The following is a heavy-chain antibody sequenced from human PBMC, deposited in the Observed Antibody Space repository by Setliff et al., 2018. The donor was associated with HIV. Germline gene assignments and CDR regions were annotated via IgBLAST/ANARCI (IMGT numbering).Heavy chain of an antibody. CDR1: GFTFSSHS. J-gene: IGHJ4*02. D-gene: IGHD3-22*01. CDR2: ISGSGSTI. Sequence: GGSLRLSCAASGFTFSSHSMNWVRQAPGKGLEWITYISGSGSTIYYADSVKGRFTISRDNAKNSLYLQMNSLRAEDTAVYYCARGSYYDRSGYYVPLDYWGQGTLVTVSS. CDR3: ARGSYYDRSGYYVPLDY. V-gene: IGHV3-48*01.